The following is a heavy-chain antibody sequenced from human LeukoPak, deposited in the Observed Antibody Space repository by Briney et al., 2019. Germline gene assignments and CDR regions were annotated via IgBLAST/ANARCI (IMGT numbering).Heavy chain of an antibody. CDR1: GFTFSIYA. J-gene: IGHJ3*01. Sequence: GGSLRLSCAASGFTFSIYAMSWVRQAPGKGLEWVSAISGSGGTAYYADSVKGRFTISRDNSKNTLYLQMNSLRAEDTAVYYCAKSPVPKSWICWGQGTMVTVSS. V-gene: IGHV3-23*01. D-gene: IGHD2-2*03. CDR2: ISGSGGTA. CDR3: AKSPVPKSWIC.